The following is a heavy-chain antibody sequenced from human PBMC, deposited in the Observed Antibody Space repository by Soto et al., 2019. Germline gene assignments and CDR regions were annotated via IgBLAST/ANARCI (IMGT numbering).Heavy chain of an antibody. D-gene: IGHD2-2*01. V-gene: IGHV4-59*08. CDR2: IYYSGST. CDR1: GGSISSYY. CDR3: ARHRTNIVVVPAAIRLYNWFDT. J-gene: IGHJ5*01. Sequence: QVQRQESGPGLVKPSETLSLTCTVSGGSISSYYWRWIRQPPGKGLEWIGYIYYSGSTNYNPCLKGRVTISVDTSKNTFSLKLSSVTAADTAVYYCARHRTNIVVVPAAIRLYNWFDTWGHGTLVTVSS.